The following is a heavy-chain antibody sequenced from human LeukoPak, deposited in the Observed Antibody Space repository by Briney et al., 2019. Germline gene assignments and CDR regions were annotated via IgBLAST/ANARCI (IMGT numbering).Heavy chain of an antibody. CDR1: GGTFSTYA. D-gene: IGHD6-6*01. CDR2: IIPVFRTA. CDR3: ARGGSSSHPFDY. V-gene: IGHV1-69*01. Sequence: SVKVSCKGSGGTFSTYANSWVRQPPAQGMGWVGGIIPVFRTANYAQKFQGRVTITADELTTTFYMEVSSLRSEDTAVYYCARGGSSSHPFDYWGEGTLVTVSS. J-gene: IGHJ4*02.